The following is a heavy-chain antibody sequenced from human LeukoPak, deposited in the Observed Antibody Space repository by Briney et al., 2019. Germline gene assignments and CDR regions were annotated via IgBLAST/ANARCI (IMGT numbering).Heavy chain of an antibody. D-gene: IGHD5-12*01. CDR2: IYHSGST. V-gene: IGHV4-4*02. J-gene: IGHJ4*02. CDR1: GGSISSSNW. Sequence: PSETLSLTCAVSGGSISSSNWWSWVRQAPGKGLEWIGEIYHSGSTNYNPSLKSRVTISVDTSKKQFSLKLRSVTAADTAVYYCARVSGYDWESFYDYWGQGTLVTVSS. CDR3: ARVSGYDWESFYDY.